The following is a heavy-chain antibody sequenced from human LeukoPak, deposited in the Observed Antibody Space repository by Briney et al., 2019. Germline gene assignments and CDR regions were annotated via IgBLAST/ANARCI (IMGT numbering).Heavy chain of an antibody. CDR2: IYYSGST. J-gene: IGHJ5*02. CDR1: GGSISSYY. D-gene: IGHD3-10*01. CDR3: AQIMVRGVGGWFDP. V-gene: IGHV4-59*12. Sequence: PSETLSPTCTVSGGSISSYYWSWIRQPPGKGLEWIGYIYYSGSTNYNPSLKSRVTISVDTSKNQFSLKLSSVTAADTAVYYCAQIMVRGVGGWFDPWGQGTLVTVSS.